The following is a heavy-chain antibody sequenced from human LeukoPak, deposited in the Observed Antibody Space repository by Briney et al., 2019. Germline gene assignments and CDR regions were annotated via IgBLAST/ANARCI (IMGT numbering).Heavy chain of an antibody. D-gene: IGHD3-9*01. CDR1: GFTFSSYA. V-gene: IGHV3-23*01. Sequence: GGSLRLSCAASGFTFSSYAMSWVRQSPGKGLEWVSGLSGGGGSTYYAYYTDSVKGRLTISRDNSKNTLYLEMNSLRAEDTAVYYCAKFYDILTSYFDYWGQGTLVTVSS. J-gene: IGHJ4*02. CDR3: AKFYDILTSYFDY. CDR2: LSGGGGST.